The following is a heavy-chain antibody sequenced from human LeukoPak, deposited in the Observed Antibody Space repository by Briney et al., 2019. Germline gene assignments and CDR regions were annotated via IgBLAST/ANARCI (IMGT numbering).Heavy chain of an antibody. CDR1: GGSISSGGYS. CDR3: ARGRIQLQDY. D-gene: IGHD5-18*01. J-gene: IGHJ4*02. CDR2: IYYSGST. V-gene: IGHV4-31*03. Sequence: TLSLTCTVSGGSISSGGYSWSWIRQHPGKGLEWIGYIYYSGSTYYNPSLKSRVTISVDTSKNQFSLKLSSVTAADTAVYYCARGRIQLQDYWGQGTLVTVSS.